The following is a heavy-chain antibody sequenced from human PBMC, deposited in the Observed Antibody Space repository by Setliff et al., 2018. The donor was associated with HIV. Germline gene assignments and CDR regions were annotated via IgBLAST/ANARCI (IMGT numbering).Heavy chain of an antibody. CDR1: GFTFRDHY. D-gene: IGHD1-26*01. Sequence: GGSLRLSCGASGFTFRDHYMTWIRQAPGKGLEWVSIINSDDYTKYADSLKGRFTISRDNAKNSLYLQMNSLIAEDTAVYYCARDFRDYVGKFDYWGQGTLVTVSS. V-gene: IGHV3-11*06. CDR3: ARDFRDYVGKFDY. J-gene: IGHJ4*02. CDR2: INSDDYT.